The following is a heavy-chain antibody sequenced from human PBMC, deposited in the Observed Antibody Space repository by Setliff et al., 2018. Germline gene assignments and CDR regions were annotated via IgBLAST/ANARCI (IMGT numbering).Heavy chain of an antibody. CDR3: AGDTIQDAFDI. D-gene: IGHD3-3*01. J-gene: IGHJ3*02. Sequence: GASVKVSCKVSGYTLTELSMHWVRQAPGKGLEWMGGFDPEDGNTNYAQKFQDRVTITRDRSMSTAYMELSSLRSEDTAMYYCAGDTIQDAFDIWGQGTMVTVSS. CDR2: FDPEDGNT. V-gene: IGHV1-24*01. CDR1: GYTLTELS.